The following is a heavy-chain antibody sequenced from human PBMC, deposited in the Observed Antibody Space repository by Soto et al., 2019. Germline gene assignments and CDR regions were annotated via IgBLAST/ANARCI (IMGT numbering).Heavy chain of an antibody. J-gene: IGHJ4*02. D-gene: IGHD2-15*01. V-gene: IGHV4-31*03. CDR1: GGSISSGGYY. CDR3: ARDRGPLGYCSGGSCWYYFDY. CDR2: IYYSGST. Sequence: QLQLQESCPGLVKPSQTLSLTCTVSGGSISSGGYYWSWIRQHPGKGLEWIGYIYYSGSTDYNPSLTSRVTISVDTSKNQFSLRLSCVSAADTAVYYCARDRGPLGYCSGGSCWYYFDYWGQGTLVTVSS.